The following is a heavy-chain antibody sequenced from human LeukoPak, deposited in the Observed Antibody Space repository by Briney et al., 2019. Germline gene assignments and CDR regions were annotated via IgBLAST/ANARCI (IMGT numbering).Heavy chain of an antibody. CDR1: GGTFSSYA. Sequence: SVKVSCKASGGTFSSYAISWVRQAPGQGLEWMGGIIPIFGTANYAQKFQGRVSITADESTSTAYMELSSLRSEDTAVYYCASLTYYDFWSGYYTWNYFDYWGQGTLVTVSS. CDR3: ASLTYYDFWSGYYTWNYFDY. D-gene: IGHD3-3*01. CDR2: IIPIFGTA. V-gene: IGHV1-69*01. J-gene: IGHJ4*02.